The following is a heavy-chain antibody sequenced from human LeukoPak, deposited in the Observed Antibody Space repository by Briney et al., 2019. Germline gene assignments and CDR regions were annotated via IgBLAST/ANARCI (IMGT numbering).Heavy chain of an antibody. J-gene: IGHJ4*02. CDR1: GFTFSTYA. Sequence: GGSLRLSCAASGFTFSTYAMSWVRQAPGKGLEWVSGIRGSGGVTYYADSVKGRFTISRDNSKNTLYLQMNSLRVEDTAIYYCAKDPPGSRIIMAAFDYWGRGTLVTVSS. CDR2: IRGSGGVT. CDR3: AKDPPGSRIIMAAFDY. D-gene: IGHD3-10*01. V-gene: IGHV3-23*01.